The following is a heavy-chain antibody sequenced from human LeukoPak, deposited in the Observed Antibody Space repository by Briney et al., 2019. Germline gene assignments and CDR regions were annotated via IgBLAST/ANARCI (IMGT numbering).Heavy chain of an antibody. CDR1: GFTVSSNS. D-gene: IGHD2/OR15-2a*01. J-gene: IGHJ5*02. CDR3: ARDFPKYSGHGIWGFDP. CDR2: IYSENT. Sequence: PGGSLRLSCTVSGFTVSSNSMSWVRQAPGKGLEWVSFIYSENTHYSDSVKGRFTISRDNSKNTLYLQMNSLRAEDTAVYYCARDFPKYSGHGIWGFDPWGQGTLVTVSS. V-gene: IGHV3-53*01.